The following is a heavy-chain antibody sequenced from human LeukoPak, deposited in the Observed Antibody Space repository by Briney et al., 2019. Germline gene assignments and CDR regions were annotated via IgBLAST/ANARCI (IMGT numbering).Heavy chain of an antibody. CDR1: GFTVSTNY. CDR2: IYSSGGT. J-gene: IGHJ4*02. V-gene: IGHV3-53*01. Sequence: GGSLRLSCAASGFTVSTNYMSWVRQAPGKGLEWVSVIYSSGGTSYADSVKGRFTISRDNSKNTLYLQMNSLRAEDTAVYYCATRETVVAAFFDYWGQGTLVTVSS. CDR3: ATRETVVAAFFDY. D-gene: IGHD2-15*01.